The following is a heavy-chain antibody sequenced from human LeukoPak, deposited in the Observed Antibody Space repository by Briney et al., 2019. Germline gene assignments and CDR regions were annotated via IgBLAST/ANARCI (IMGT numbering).Heavy chain of an antibody. V-gene: IGHV4-38-2*01. CDR2: IYHSGST. D-gene: IGHD1-26*01. Sequence: SETLSLTCAVYGGSFSGYYWGWIRQPPGKGLEWIGSIYHSGSTYYNPSLKSRVTISVDTSKNQFSLKLSSVTAADTAVYYCARVGEGVGATTEFDYWGQGTLVTVSS. J-gene: IGHJ4*02. CDR3: ARVGEGVGATTEFDY. CDR1: GGSFSGYY.